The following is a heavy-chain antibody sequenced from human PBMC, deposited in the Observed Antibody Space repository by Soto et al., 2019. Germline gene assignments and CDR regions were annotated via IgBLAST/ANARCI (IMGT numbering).Heavy chain of an antibody. CDR3: ARLQTAVPHY. J-gene: IGHJ4*02. V-gene: IGHV4-39*01. D-gene: IGHD6-13*01. CDR2: VSYDGYT. CDR1: GDSISGSPYY. Sequence: QVQLQESGPGLVMPSETLSLTCTVSGDSISGSPYYWGWIRQPPGKRLEWIASVSYDGYTVYTPSLSRQATISVDTSKNQFYLKLASVAAADTAIYFCARLQTAVPHYWGQGILVTVSS.